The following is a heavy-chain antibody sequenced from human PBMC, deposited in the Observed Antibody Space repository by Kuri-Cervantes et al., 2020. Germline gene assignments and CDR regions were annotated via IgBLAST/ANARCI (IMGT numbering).Heavy chain of an antibody. CDR1: GFTFSSYW. CDR3: ARRGNGYDSYFEN. Sequence: GESLKISCAASGFTFSSYWMSWVRQAPGKGLEWVANIKQDGSEKYYVDSVKGRFTISRDNAKNSLYLQMNSLRAEDTAVYHCARRGNGYDSYFENWGQGTLVTVSS. J-gene: IGHJ1*01. D-gene: IGHD5-12*01. CDR2: IKQDGSEK. V-gene: IGHV3-7*01.